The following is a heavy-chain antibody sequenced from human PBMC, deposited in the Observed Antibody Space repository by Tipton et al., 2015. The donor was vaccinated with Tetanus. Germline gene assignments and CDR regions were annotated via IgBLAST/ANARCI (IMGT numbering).Heavy chain of an antibody. Sequence: QSGAEVKKPGASVKVSCKASGYTFNTFGISWVRQAPGQGLEWLGWISVYNGNTNYGQKVQGRVTLTTDTPTSTAYMELRSLRSDDTAVYYCARVPTNHLAVDRPTDYWGQGTLVTVSS. J-gene: IGHJ4*02. CDR3: ARVPTNHLAVDRPTDY. D-gene: IGHD2-2*01. CDR1: GYTFNTFG. V-gene: IGHV1-18*01. CDR2: ISVYNGNT.